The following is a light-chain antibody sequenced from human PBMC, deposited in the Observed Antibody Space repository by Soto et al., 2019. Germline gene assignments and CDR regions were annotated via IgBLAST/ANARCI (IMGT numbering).Light chain of an antibody. V-gene: IGKV1-5*03. CDR2: SAS. CDR3: QQFDGH. J-gene: IGKJ2*01. Sequence: DIQMTQSPFTLSASVGDRVTITCRASQNINNWLAWYQQKPGKAPKLLIYSASTLRSGVPSRFSGSGSGTEFTLTISSLQPDDFATYYCQQFDGHFGQGTKLEIK. CDR1: QNINNW.